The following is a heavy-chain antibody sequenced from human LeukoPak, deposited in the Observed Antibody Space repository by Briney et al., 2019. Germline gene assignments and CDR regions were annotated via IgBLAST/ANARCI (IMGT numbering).Heavy chain of an antibody. CDR1: GFTFSSYS. CDR3: ARDRGYCSSTSCPVPYYYYGMDV. V-gene: IGHV3-21*01. J-gene: IGHJ6*02. D-gene: IGHD2-2*01. CDR2: ISSSSSYI. Sequence: GGSLRLSCAASGFTFSSYSMNWVRQAPGKGLEWVSSISSSSSYIYYADSVKGRFTISRDNAKNSLYLQMNSLRAEDTAVYYCARDRGYCSSTSCPVPYYYYGMDVWGQGTTVTVSS.